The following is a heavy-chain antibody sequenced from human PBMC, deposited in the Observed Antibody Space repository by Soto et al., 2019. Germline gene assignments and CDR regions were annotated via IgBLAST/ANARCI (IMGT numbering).Heavy chain of an antibody. D-gene: IGHD3-3*01. Sequence: EVQLVESGGGLVQPGGSLRLSCAASGFTFSSYWMSWVRQAPGKGLEWVANIKQDGSEKYYVDSVKGRFTISRDNAKNSLYLQMNSLRAEDTAVYYCARGPWGFLEWVLSGFDYWGQGTLVTVSS. V-gene: IGHV3-7*01. CDR3: ARGPWGFLEWVLSGFDY. CDR1: GFTFSSYW. J-gene: IGHJ4*02. CDR2: IKQDGSEK.